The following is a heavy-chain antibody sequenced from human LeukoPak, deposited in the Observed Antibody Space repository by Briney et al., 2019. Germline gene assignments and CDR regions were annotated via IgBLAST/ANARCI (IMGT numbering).Heavy chain of an antibody. CDR2: ISSSSSSI. V-gene: IGHV3-21*01. CDR1: GFTFSGYT. CDR3: ARSGYNWNDVIFFDY. J-gene: IGHJ4*02. Sequence: GGSLRPSCAASGFTFSGYTMNWVRQVPGKGLEWVSSISSSSSSIYYADSVKGRFTISRDNARNSLYLQMNSLRAEDTAVYYCARSGYNWNDVIFFDYRGQGILVTVSS. D-gene: IGHD1-1*01.